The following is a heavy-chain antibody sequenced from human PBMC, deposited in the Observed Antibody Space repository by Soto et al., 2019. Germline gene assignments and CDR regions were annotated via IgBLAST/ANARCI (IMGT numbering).Heavy chain of an antibody. J-gene: IGHJ4*02. CDR1: GYSFTSYG. CDR2: ISGHNGNT. V-gene: IGHV1-18*04. Sequence: ASVKVSCKASGYSFTSYGISCVRQAPGQGPEWMGWISGHNGNTNHPQSLQGRVTMTTDTSRNTAYMELRSLRSDDTAVYYCARHRFNHYDATVYYYFDYWGQGTLVTVSS. D-gene: IGHD3-22*01. CDR3: ARHRFNHYDATVYYYFDY.